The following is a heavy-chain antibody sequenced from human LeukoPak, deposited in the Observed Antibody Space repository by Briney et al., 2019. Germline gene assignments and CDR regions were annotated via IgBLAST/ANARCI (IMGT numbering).Heavy chain of an antibody. J-gene: IGHJ5*02. Sequence: GGSLRLSCAAPGFTFDDYAMHWVRQAPGKGLEWVSGISWNSGSIGYADSVKGRFTISRDNAKNSLYLQMNSLRAEDTALYYCAKDAHYDILTGYFHNWFDPWGQGTLVTVSS. D-gene: IGHD3-9*01. CDR2: ISWNSGSI. V-gene: IGHV3-9*01. CDR1: GFTFDDYA. CDR3: AKDAHYDILTGYFHNWFDP.